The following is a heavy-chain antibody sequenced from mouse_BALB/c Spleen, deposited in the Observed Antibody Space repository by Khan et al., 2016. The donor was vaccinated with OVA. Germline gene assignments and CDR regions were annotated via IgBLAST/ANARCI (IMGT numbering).Heavy chain of an antibody. CDR3: ARQPYYHYSALDY. CDR2: IWSDGST. CDR1: GFSLTSYG. J-gene: IGHJ4*01. Sequence: VELVESGPGLVAPSQSLSITCTISGFSLTSYGIYWVRQPPGKGLEWLVVIWSDGSTTYNSTLKSRLSITKDNSKSQIFLKMNSLQTDDTAMYFVARQPYYHYSALDYWGQGTTVTVAS. V-gene: IGHV2-6-1*01. D-gene: IGHD2-10*01.